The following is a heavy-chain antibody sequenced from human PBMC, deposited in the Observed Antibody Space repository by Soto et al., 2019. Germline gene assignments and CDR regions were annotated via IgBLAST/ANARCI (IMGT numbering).Heavy chain of an antibody. CDR1: GGSLSYYY. CDR2: IYFRGSF. D-gene: IGHD6-19*01. CDR3: ARTPHGSWPTWFDP. Sequence: PADTLSLTCTVSGGSLSYYYWSWIRQSPGKGLEWIGYIYFRGSFNYTPSLKSRVTISVDTSKNQFSLTLTSVTAADTAVYYSARTPHGSWPTWFDPWGQGTLVTVSS. J-gene: IGHJ5*02. V-gene: IGHV4-59*07.